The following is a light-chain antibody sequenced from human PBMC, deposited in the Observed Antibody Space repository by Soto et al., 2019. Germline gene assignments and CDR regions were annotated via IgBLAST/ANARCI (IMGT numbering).Light chain of an antibody. CDR3: ASWDNSLKGLV. CDR1: SSDVGGYNY. J-gene: IGLJ3*02. V-gene: IGLV2-14*01. Sequence: QSALTQPASVSGSPGQSITISCTGTSSDVGGYNYVSWYQQHPGKAPKLMIYEVSNRPSGVSNRFSGSKSGNTASLTISGLQAEDEGDYYCASWDNSLKGLVFGGGTKLTVL. CDR2: EVS.